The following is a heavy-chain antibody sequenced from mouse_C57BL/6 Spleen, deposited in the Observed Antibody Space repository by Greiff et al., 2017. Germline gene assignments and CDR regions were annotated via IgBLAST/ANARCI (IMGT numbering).Heavy chain of an antibody. Sequence: DVKLVESGGGLVQPGGSLKLSCAASGFTFSDYYMYWVRQTPEKRLEWVAYISNGGGSTYYPDTVKGRFTIARDNAKNTLYLQRSRRKSEYTAMYYCARRGRGDAMDDWGQGTSVTVSS. CDR2: ISNGGGST. V-gene: IGHV5-12*01. J-gene: IGHJ4*01. CDR1: GFTFSDYY. CDR3: ARRGRGDAMDD.